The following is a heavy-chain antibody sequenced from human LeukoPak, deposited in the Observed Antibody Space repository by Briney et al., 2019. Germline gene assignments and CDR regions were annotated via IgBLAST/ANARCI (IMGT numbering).Heavy chain of an antibody. CDR2: IDPSDSYT. J-gene: IGHJ4*02. V-gene: IGHV5-10-1*01. CDR1: GYSFTSNW. Sequence: GESLRISCKASGYSFTSNWINWVRQMPGKGLEWMGRIDPSDSYTNYSPSFQGHVTISVDKSISSAFLQWSSLEASDTAIYYCARISETGGTPFDYWGPGTLITVSS. D-gene: IGHD1-14*01. CDR3: ARISETGGTPFDY.